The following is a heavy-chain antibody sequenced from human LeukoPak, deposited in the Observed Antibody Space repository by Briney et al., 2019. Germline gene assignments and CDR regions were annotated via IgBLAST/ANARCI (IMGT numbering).Heavy chain of an antibody. J-gene: IGHJ4*02. CDR1: GFIFSSYG. Sequence: GGSLRLSCAASGFIFSSYGMHWVRQAPGKGLEWVAVIWYDGSNKYYADSVKGRFTISRDNSKNTLYLQMNSLRAEDTAVYYCAQGSHYYDSSGYPYYFDYWGQGTLVTVSS. D-gene: IGHD3-22*01. CDR2: IWYDGSNK. V-gene: IGHV3-33*06. CDR3: AQGSHYYDSSGYPYYFDY.